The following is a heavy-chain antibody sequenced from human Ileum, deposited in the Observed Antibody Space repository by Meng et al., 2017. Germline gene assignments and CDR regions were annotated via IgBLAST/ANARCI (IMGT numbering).Heavy chain of an antibody. CDR1: GFIFCNYG. V-gene: IGHV3-23*01. CDR3: VKVALWRTDFYWYFDL. CDR2: ITYSGDNT. Sequence: EEQLLDSGGDLVQPGGSLRLACAASGFIFCNYGMSWVRQDPGKGLEWVSSITYSGDNTYYTPSVKGRFTISRDNSKSTLYLQVNGLRAEDTAVYFCVKVALWRTDFYWYFDLWGRGTLVTVSS. D-gene: IGHD2-15*01. J-gene: IGHJ2*01.